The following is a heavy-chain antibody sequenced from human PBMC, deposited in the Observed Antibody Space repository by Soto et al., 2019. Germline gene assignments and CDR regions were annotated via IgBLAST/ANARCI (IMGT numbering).Heavy chain of an antibody. CDR2: IYHSGST. CDR1: GGSISSGGYS. V-gene: IGHV4-30-2*01. D-gene: IGHD3-3*01. J-gene: IGHJ6*02. CDR3: AAGWLRFLEWFPQPYYGMDV. Sequence: PSETLSLTCAVSGGSISSGGYSWSWIRQPPGKGLEWIGYIYHSGSTYYNPSLKSRVTISVDRSKNQFSLKLSSVTAADTAVYYCAAGWLRFLEWFPQPYYGMDVWGQGTTVTVSS.